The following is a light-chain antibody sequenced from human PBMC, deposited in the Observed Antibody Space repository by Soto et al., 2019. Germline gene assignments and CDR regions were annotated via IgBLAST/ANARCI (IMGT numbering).Light chain of an antibody. CDR3: QQFNTSPWT. CDR2: KSS. CDR1: QSVSIW. V-gene: IGKV1-5*03. Sequence: DIQMTQSPSTLSASEGDRVTISCRASQSVSIWLAWYQQKPGRATKLLSYKSSILESGVLSRFSGSGSGTEFTLTISCLQRDDFATYYCQQFNTSPWTFGQGTKVDIK. J-gene: IGKJ1*01.